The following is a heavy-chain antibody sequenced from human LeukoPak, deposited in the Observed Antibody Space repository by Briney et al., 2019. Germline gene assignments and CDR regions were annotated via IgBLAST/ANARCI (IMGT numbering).Heavy chain of an antibody. CDR2: INHSGST. Sequence: SETLSLTCAVYGGSFSGYYWSWIRQPPGKGLEWIGEINHSGSTNYNPSLKSRVTISVDTSKNQFSLKLSSVTAADTAVYYCARLIGIYCSSTSCFRYYYGMDVWGQGTTVTVSS. J-gene: IGHJ6*02. V-gene: IGHV4-34*01. CDR1: GGSFSGYY. CDR3: ARLIGIYCSSTSCFRYYYGMDV. D-gene: IGHD2-2*01.